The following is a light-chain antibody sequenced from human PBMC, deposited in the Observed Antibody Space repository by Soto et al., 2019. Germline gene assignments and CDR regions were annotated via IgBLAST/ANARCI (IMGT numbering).Light chain of an antibody. CDR3: SSYTSNNALV. CDR2: EVS. V-gene: IGLV2-14*01. Sequence: QSVLTQPASVSGSPGQPITISCTGTSSDVGGYNYVSWYQQHPGKAPKLMIYEVSNRPSGVSNRFSGSKSGDMASLTISGLQAEDEADYYCSSYTSNNALVFGTGTKVTVL. CDR1: SSDVGGYNY. J-gene: IGLJ1*01.